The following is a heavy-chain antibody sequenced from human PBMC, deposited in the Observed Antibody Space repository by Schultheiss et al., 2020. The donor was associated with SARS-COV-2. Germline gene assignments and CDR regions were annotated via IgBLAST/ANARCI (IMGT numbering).Heavy chain of an antibody. CDR3: ARDRPYDFWSGYYAPLGMDV. CDR2: IYSGGST. Sequence: GGSLRLSCAASGFTVSSNYMSWVRQAPGKGLEWVSVIYSGGSTYYADSVKGRFTISRDNSKNTLYLQMNSLRAEDTAVYYCARDRPYDFWSGYYAPLGMDVWGQGTTVTVSS. D-gene: IGHD3-3*01. V-gene: IGHV3-53*01. CDR1: GFTVSSNY. J-gene: IGHJ6*02.